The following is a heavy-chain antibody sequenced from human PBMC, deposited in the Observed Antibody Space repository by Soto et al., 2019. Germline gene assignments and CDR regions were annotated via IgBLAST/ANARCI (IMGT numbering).Heavy chain of an antibody. D-gene: IGHD3-3*01. CDR2: ISGSDGKT. V-gene: IGHV3-23*01. J-gene: IGHJ4*02. CDR1: GFSFGSYA. Sequence: EGSLRLSCAASGFSFGSYALSWVRQAPGKGLEWVSTISGSDGKTFYADSVKGRFSISRDTSQSTLYLQMNSLRADDTAMYYCARWSYLDYWGQGTRVTGSS. CDR3: ARWSYLDY.